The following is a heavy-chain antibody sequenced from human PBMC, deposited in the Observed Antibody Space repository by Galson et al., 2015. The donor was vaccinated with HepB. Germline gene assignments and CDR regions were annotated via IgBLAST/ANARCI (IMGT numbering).Heavy chain of an antibody. CDR3: ARVNELDPTGWGLYYYSGMDV. J-gene: IGHJ6*02. CDR2: ISSSSYI. D-gene: IGHD1-1*01. CDR1: GFTFSSYS. Sequence: SLRLSCAASGFTFSSYSMNWVRQAPGKGLEWVSSISSSSYIYYADSVKGRFTISRDNAKNSLYLQMNSLRAEDTAVYYCARVNELDPTGWGLYYYSGMDVWGQGTTVTVSS. V-gene: IGHV3-21*04.